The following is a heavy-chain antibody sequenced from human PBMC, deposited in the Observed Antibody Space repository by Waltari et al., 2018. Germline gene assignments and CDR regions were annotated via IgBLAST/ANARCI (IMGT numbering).Heavy chain of an antibody. CDR3: ARGKRLDGYSNYQGAFDI. CDR2: MNPNSGNT. V-gene: IGHV1-8*01. J-gene: IGHJ3*02. CDR1: GYTFTSYD. Sequence: QVQLVHSGAEVKKTGASVKVSCKASGYTFTSYDINWVRQDTGQGLEWMGWMNPNSGNTGYAQKFQGRVTMTRNTSISTAYMELSSLRSEDTAVYYCARGKRLDGYSNYQGAFDIWGQGTMVTVSS. D-gene: IGHD4-4*01.